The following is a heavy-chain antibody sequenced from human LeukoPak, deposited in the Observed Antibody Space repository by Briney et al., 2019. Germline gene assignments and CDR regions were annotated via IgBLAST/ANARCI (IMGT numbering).Heavy chain of an antibody. D-gene: IGHD6-13*01. J-gene: IGHJ6*02. CDR2: ISVRGGST. Sequence: GGSLNPSWEPLESTFASNALGWVGRPPGKGLEWVSAISVRGGSTYYADSVKGRFTIPRDNSKNTLYLQMNSLRAEDTAVYYCAKCGSSSWYVYYYYGMDVWGQGTTVTVSS. CDR3: AKCGSSSWYVYYYYGMDV. V-gene: IGHV3-23*01. CDR1: ESTFASNA.